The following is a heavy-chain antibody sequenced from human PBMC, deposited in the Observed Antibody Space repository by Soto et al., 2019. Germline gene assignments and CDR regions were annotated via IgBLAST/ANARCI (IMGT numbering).Heavy chain of an antibody. D-gene: IGHD2-2*01. CDR2: IYPADSDT. CDR3: ARXPHSTTSYYDYPSGMDV. V-gene: IGHV5-51*01. CDR1: GYGFPIDW. J-gene: IGHJ6*02. Sequence: PGESLKISCKGSGYGFPIDWIGWVRQRPGKGLEWMGSIYPADSDTRYSPSFQGHVTISADKSIRTAYLEWSSLKASDSGVYYCARXPHSTTSYYDYPSGMDVWGQGTTVTVSS.